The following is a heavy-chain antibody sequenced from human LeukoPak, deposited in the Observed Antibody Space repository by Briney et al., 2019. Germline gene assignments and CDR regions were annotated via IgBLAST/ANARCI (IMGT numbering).Heavy chain of an antibody. CDR2: IYPGDSDV. J-gene: IGHJ4*02. V-gene: IGHV5-51*01. D-gene: IGHD1-26*01. CDR3: ARHFYSGSYERGFDY. CDR1: GYNFTNYW. Sequence: GESLKISCKGSGYNFTNYWIGWVRQMPGKGLEWMGIIYPGDSDVRYSPSFQGQVTISADKSISTAYLQWSSLKASDTAMYYCARHFYSGSYERGFDYWGQGTLVTVSS.